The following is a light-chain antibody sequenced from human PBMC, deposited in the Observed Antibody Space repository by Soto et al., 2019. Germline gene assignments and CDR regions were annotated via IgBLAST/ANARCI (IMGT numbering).Light chain of an antibody. CDR2: GAS. Sequence: DIQMIQSPSTLSAYGGDRVTITCRASKSINTFLNWYQQRPGKAPNLLLYGASNLQSGVPSRFSSSGGGTDFTLTISSLQPEDFATYYCKQTYTSRPWTFGRGTKVAI. CDR1: KSINTF. V-gene: IGKV1-39*01. J-gene: IGKJ1*01. CDR3: KQTYTSRPWT.